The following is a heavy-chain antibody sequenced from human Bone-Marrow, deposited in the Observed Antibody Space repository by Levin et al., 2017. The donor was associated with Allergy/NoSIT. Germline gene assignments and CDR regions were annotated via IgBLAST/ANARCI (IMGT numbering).Heavy chain of an antibody. CDR2: IYSSGST. J-gene: IGHJ5*02. CDR3: AGQTLIEAAGTSLWFDP. V-gene: IGHV4-59*01. CDR1: GVSISTYY. D-gene: IGHD1-1*01. Sequence: ASETLSLTCSVSGVSISTYYWTWIRQAPGKPLEWIGYIYSSGSTKYNPSLKSRVTISLDTSKKQFSLRLTSVTAADTAVYYCAGQTLIEAAGTSLWFDPWGQGTLVTVSS.